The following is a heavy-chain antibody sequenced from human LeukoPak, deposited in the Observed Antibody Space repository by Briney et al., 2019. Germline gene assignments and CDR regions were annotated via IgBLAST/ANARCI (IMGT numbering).Heavy chain of an antibody. Sequence: GESLKISCKVSGYSFTNYWIAWVRQMGEQGLEWVSIIYPGDSDARYSPSFQGQVTISVDKSISTTYLRWSSLKASDTAMYYCARRGWGFGEPKRDHDTFDIWGQGTMVTVSS. J-gene: IGHJ3*02. D-gene: IGHD3-10*01. CDR1: GYSFTNYW. CDR3: ARRGWGFGEPKRDHDTFDI. V-gene: IGHV5-51*01. CDR2: IYPGDSDA.